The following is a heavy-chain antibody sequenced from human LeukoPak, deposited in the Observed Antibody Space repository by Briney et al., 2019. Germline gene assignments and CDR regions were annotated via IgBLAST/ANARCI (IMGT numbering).Heavy chain of an antibody. CDR3: ARDFDRSGDYHHFDV. CDR1: GFTFSSYA. Sequence: GGSLRLSCAASGFTFSSYAMSWVRQAPGKGLEWVSVISGSGGSSYYADSVKGRFTISRDNAKNSLYLQMDSLRAEDTAVYYCARDFDRSGDYHHFDVWGQGTLVTVSS. J-gene: IGHJ4*02. D-gene: IGHD3-9*01. V-gene: IGHV3-23*01. CDR2: ISGSGGSS.